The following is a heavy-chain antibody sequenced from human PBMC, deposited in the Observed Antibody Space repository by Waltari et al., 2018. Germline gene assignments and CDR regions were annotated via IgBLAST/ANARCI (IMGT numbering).Heavy chain of an antibody. CDR3: AGGGYSGNDFTQY. V-gene: IGHV3-30*02. CDR2: LRYDGNNE. D-gene: IGHD5-12*01. Sequence: QVQLVESGGGVVQPGGSLRLSCAAFGFTFRSYGMNWVRQAPGKGPEGGAYLRYDGNNEYYEESVKGRFTISRDNSKNTLYLQMNSLRTEDTAVYYCAGGGYSGNDFTQYWGQGTPVTVSS. J-gene: IGHJ4*02. CDR1: GFTFRSYG.